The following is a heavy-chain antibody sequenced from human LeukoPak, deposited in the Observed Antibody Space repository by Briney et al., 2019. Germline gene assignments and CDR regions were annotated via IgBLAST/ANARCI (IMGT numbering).Heavy chain of an antibody. CDR2: IYTGGST. V-gene: IGHV3-66*01. CDR1: GFTVSSNY. J-gene: IGHJ3*01. D-gene: IGHD3-22*01. Sequence: GGSLRLSCAASGFTVSSNYMTWVRQAPGKGLEWVSVIYTGGSTHYADSVKDRFTISRDNSKNTVNLQMNSLRAENTAVYYCARGYYYDSSAYYSDAFDVWGQGTMVSVSS. CDR3: ARGYYYDSSAYYSDAFDV.